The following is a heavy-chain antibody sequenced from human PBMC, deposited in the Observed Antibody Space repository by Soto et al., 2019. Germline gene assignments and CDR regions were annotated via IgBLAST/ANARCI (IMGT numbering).Heavy chain of an antibody. CDR3: SKEHFSSGWQGFDH. D-gene: IGHD6-19*01. CDR2: LSYDGSNT. Sequence: QVQLVESGGGVVQPGRSLRLSCAASGFTFSTYGMHWVRQAPGKGLEWVAVLSYDGSNTYYADSVKGRFTISRDLAKKTLDLQINGLIAEDTAVYYCSKEHFSSGWQGFDHWGQVTLVNVSS. CDR1: GFTFSTYG. J-gene: IGHJ5*02. V-gene: IGHV3-30*18.